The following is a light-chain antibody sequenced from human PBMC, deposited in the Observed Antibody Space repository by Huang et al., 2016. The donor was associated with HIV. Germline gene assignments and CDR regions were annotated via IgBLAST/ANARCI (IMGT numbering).Light chain of an antibody. Sequence: EIEMTQSPATLSVSPGERATLSCRASPSVDSDLAWYQQKPGQAPRLLIYDASTRATGISAKFNGTGSGTEFSLSITNLQSEDYDWPPLTFGGGTKVEI. J-gene: IGKJ4*01. CDR1: PSVDSD. CDR3: T. V-gene: IGKV3-15*01. CDR2: DAS.